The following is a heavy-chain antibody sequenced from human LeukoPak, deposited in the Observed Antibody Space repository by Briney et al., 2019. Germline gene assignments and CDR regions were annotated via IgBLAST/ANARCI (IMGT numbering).Heavy chain of an antibody. CDR3: ARGRPDSGWYSY. CDR1: GGSISSYY. Sequence: PSETLSLTCNVSGGSISSYYWSWIRQPPGKGLEWVSVIYSGGSTYYADSVKGRFTISRDNSKNTLYLQMNSLRAEDTAVYYCARGRPDSGWYSYWGQGTLVTVSS. V-gene: IGHV3-53*01. D-gene: IGHD6-19*01. CDR2: IYSGGST. J-gene: IGHJ4*02.